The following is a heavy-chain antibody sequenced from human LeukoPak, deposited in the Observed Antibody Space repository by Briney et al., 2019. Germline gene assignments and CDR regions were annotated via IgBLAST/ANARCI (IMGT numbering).Heavy chain of an antibody. J-gene: IGHJ4*02. CDR1: GGSISSSSYY. CDR3: ARGYRVGATYFDY. CDR2: IYYSGST. Sequence: SETLSLTCSVSGGSISSSSYYWSWIRQPPGKGLEWIGYIYYSGSTNYNPSLKSRVTISVDTSKNQFSLKLSSVTAADTAVYYCARGYRVGATYFDYWGQGTLVTVSS. V-gene: IGHV4-61*01. D-gene: IGHD1-26*01.